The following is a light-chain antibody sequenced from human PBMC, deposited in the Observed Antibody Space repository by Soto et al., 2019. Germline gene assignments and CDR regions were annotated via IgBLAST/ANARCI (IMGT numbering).Light chain of an antibody. V-gene: IGKV2-28*01. CDR3: MQAVQTRRT. J-gene: IGKJ2*01. CDR2: SGS. Sequence: DIVMTQSPLSLPVTPGEPASISCRSSQSLLHSNGYNYLDWYLQKPGQSPQLLIYSGSNRASGVPDRFSGSGSGTDFTLKISRVEAEDVGTYYCMQAVQTRRTVGPGTKLEIK. CDR1: QSLLHSNGYNY.